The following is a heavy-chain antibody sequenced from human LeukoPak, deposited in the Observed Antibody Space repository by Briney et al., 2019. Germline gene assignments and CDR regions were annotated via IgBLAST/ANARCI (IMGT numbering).Heavy chain of an antibody. D-gene: IGHD3-10*01. CDR1: GGSFSGYY. CDR3: ARGRLRMDV. Sequence: SETLSLTCAVYGGSFSGYYWSWIRQPPGKGLEWIGEINHSGSTNYNPSLKSRVTISVDTSKNQFSLKLSSVTAEDTAVYYCARGRLRMDVWGKGTTVTVSS. CDR2: INHSGST. J-gene: IGHJ6*04. V-gene: IGHV4-34*01.